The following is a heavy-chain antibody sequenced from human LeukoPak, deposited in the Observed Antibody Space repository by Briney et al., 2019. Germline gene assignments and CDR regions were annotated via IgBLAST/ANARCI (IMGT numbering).Heavy chain of an antibody. CDR3: ARVGDDTAFDY. CDR2: ISSNGDST. CDR1: GFTFSNYA. V-gene: IGHV3-64*01. D-gene: IGHD3-9*01. Sequence: GGSLRLSCAASGFTFSNYAMHWVRQAPGKGLEYVSAISSNGDSTYYANSVRGRFTISRDNSKNTLYLQMGSLRPEDMTVYYCARVGDDTAFDYWGQGTLVTVSS. J-gene: IGHJ4*02.